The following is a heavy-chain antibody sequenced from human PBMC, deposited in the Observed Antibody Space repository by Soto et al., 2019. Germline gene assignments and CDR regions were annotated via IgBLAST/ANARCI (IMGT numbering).Heavy chain of an antibody. CDR2: IDWDDDK. CDR1: GF. Sequence: SGPTLVNPTQTLTLTCSFSGFCELDPSAPREAREWLALIDWDDDKWYSTSLKTRLTIPKDTSKNQVVLTMTNMDPVDTATYYCARTAPDSGSYWDLDYWGQGTLVTVSS. D-gene: IGHD1-26*01. CDR3: ARTAPDSGSYWDLDY. J-gene: IGHJ4*02. V-gene: IGHV2-70*01.